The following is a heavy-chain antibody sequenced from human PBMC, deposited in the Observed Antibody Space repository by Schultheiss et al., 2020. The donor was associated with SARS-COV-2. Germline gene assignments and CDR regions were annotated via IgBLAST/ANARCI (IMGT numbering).Heavy chain of an antibody. CDR3: AREAAMVPHEDH. J-gene: IGHJ4*02. Sequence: SETLSLTCTVSGGAISSGGYYWSWIRQHPGKGLEWIAYIYYSGSTYYNPSLKSRVTMSVDTSGNQFSLRLSSVTATDTAVYYCAREAAMVPHEDHWGQGTLVTVSS. CDR1: GGAISSGGYY. V-gene: IGHV4-31*03. CDR2: IYYSGST. D-gene: IGHD5-18*01.